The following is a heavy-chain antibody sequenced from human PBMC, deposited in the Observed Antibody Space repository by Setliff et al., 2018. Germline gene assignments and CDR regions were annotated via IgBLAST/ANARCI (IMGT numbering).Heavy chain of an antibody. CDR3: AKGSTGIYDP. CDR2: VHDNGET. Sequence: SETLSLTFNVSGVYISSHYWSWIRQAPGTGLEWIAYVHDNGETNQNPSLKSRVTISVDTSKNQFSLKMTSVTAADTAIYYCAKGSTGIYDPWGQGILVTVSS. V-gene: IGHV4-59*11. J-gene: IGHJ5*02. D-gene: IGHD1-1*01. CDR1: GVYISSHY.